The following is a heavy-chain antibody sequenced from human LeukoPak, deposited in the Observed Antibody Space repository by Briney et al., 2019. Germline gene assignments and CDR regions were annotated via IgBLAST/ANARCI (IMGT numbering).Heavy chain of an antibody. J-gene: IGHJ5*02. CDR3: ARAVDDYDFWSGYYTLNWFDP. CDR2: INHSGST. D-gene: IGHD3-3*01. V-gene: IGHV4-34*01. CDR1: GGSFSGYY. Sequence: PSETLSLTCAVYGGSFSGYYWSWIRQPPGKGLEWIGEINHSGSTNYSPSLKSRVTISVDTSKNQFSLKLSSVTAADTAVYHCARAVDDYDFWSGYYTLNWFDPWGQGTLVTVSS.